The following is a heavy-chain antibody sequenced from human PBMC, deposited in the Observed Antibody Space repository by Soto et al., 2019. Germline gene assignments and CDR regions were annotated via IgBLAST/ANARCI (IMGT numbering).Heavy chain of an antibody. CDR2: IIPIFGTA. J-gene: IGHJ4*02. CDR3: ARYCSGGSCYTDNFDY. D-gene: IGHD2-15*01. CDR1: GGTFSSYA. V-gene: IGHV1-69*06. Sequence: SVNVSCKASGGTFSSYAISWVRQAPEQGLEWMGGIIPIFGTANYAQKFQGRVTITADKSTSTAYMELSSLRSEDTAVYYCARYCSGGSCYTDNFDYWGQGTLVTVSS.